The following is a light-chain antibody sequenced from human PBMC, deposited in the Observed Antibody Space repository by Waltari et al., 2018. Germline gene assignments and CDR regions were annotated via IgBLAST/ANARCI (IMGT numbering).Light chain of an antibody. CDR1: GSDVGGYDY. J-gene: IGLJ2*01. CDR3: SSYTSSGVV. Sequence: QSALTQPASVSGSPGQAIIISCTGTGSDVGGYDYVSWYQQYPGKAPRLIIYDVYNLPSGVSKRFAGSKSDNTASLTISGLQAEDESVYYCSSYTSSGVVFGGGTKLTVL. CDR2: DVY. V-gene: IGLV2-14*01.